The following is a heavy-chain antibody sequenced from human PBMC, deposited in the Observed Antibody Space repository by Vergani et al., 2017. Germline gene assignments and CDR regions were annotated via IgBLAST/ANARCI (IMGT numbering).Heavy chain of an antibody. J-gene: IGHJ5*02. CDR2: ISGSGGST. CDR1: GFTFSSYA. V-gene: IGHV3-23*01. CDR3: AKGKESGGYGRNWFDP. Sequence: EVQLLESGGGLVQPGGSLRLSCAASGFTFSSYAMSWVRQAPGKGLEWVSAISGSGGSTYYADSVKGRFTISRDNSKNTLYLQMNSLRAEDTAVYYCAKGKESGGYGRNWFDPWGQGTLVTVSS. D-gene: IGHD1-26*01.